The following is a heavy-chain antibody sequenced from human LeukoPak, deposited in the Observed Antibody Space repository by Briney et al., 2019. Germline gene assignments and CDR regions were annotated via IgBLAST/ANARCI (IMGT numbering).Heavy chain of an antibody. Sequence: SETLSLTCTVSGGSISSYYWSWIRQPAGKGLEWIGRIYTSGSTNYNPSLKSRVTISVDTSKNQFSLKLTSVTAADTAVYYCASYSSSSGWFDPWGQGTLVTVSS. CDR3: ASYSSSSGWFDP. D-gene: IGHD6-6*01. CDR1: GGSISSYY. J-gene: IGHJ5*02. V-gene: IGHV4-4*07. CDR2: IYTSGST.